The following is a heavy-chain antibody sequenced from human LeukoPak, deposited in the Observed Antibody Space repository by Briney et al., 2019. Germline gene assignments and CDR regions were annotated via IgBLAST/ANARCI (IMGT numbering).Heavy chain of an antibody. J-gene: IGHJ4*02. CDR3: ARRQGTTLNFDY. CDR1: GYTFSSYG. V-gene: IGHV1-18*01. D-gene: IGHD1-1*01. Sequence: SVKVSCKASGYTFSSYGFSWVRQAPGQGLEWMGWINAYNGNTNYAQNLQGRVTMTTDTSTSTAYMELRSLRSDDTAVYYCARRQGTTLNFDYWGQGTLVTVSS. CDR2: INAYNGNT.